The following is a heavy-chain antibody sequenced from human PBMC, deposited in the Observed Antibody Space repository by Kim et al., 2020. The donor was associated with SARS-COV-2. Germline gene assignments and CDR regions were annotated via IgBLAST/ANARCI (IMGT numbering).Heavy chain of an antibody. CDR1: GYSFTSYW. CDR3: ARSEYSSSSSEPIDY. J-gene: IGHJ4*02. V-gene: IGHV5-10-1*01. D-gene: IGHD6-6*01. Sequence: GESLKISCKGSGYSFTSYWISWVRQMPGKGLEWMGRIDPSDSYTNYSPSFQGHVTISADKSISTAYLQWSSLKASDTAMYYCARSEYSSSSSEPIDYWGQGTLVTVSS. CDR2: IDPSDSYT.